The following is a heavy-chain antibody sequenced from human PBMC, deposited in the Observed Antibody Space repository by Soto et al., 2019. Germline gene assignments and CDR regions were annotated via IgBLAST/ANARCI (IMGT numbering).Heavy chain of an antibody. CDR1: GFTFSSYA. J-gene: IGHJ4*02. V-gene: IGHV3-23*01. D-gene: IGHD3-9*01. CDR3: ARGSYDILTGPDY. CDR2: ISGSGGST. Sequence: GGSLRLSCAASGFTFSSYAMSWVRQAPGKGLEWVSAISGSGGSTYYADSVKGRFTISRDNSKNTLYLQMNSLRAEDTAVYYCARGSYDILTGPDYWGQGTLVTVSS.